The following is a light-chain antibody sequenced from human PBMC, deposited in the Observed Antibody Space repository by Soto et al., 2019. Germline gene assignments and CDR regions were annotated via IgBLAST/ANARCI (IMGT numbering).Light chain of an antibody. CDR2: DAS. CDR1: HDISNY. Sequence: DIQMTQSPSSLSASVGDRVTITCQASHDISNYLNWYQQKPGKPPRLLINDASSLETGVPSRFSGSGSGTNFTFTISSLQPEDIGKYYCQQYDSLPPYTFGQGTRLEIK. CDR3: QQYDSLPPYT. J-gene: IGKJ2*01. V-gene: IGKV1-33*01.